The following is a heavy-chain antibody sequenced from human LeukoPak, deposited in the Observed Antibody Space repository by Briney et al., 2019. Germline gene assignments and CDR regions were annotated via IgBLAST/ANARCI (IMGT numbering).Heavy chain of an antibody. CDR2: IYPGDSDT. Sequence: GASLKISCKGSGSSFTSYWIGWVRPMPGKGLGWMGIIYPGDSDTRYSPSFQGQVTISADKSITTAYLQWSSLKASDTAMYYCARRDENWYFDLWGRGTLVTVSS. CDR1: GSSFTSYW. V-gene: IGHV5-51*01. CDR3: ARRDENWYFDL. J-gene: IGHJ2*01.